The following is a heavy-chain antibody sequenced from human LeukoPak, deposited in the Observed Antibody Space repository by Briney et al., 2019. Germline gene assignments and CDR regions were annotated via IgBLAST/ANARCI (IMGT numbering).Heavy chain of an antibody. CDR2: INHSGST. Sequence: SETLSLTCADYGGSFSGYYWSWIRQPPGKGLEWIGEINHSGSTNYNPSLKGRVTISVDTSKNQFSLKLSSVTAADTAVYYCARDDMIVVGSSFDIWGQGTMVTVSS. V-gene: IGHV4-34*01. CDR3: ARDDMIVVGSSFDI. CDR1: GGSFSGYY. J-gene: IGHJ3*02. D-gene: IGHD3-22*01.